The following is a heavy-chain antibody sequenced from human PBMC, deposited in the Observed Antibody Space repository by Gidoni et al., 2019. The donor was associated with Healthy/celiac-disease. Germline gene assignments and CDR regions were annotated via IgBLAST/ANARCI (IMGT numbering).Heavy chain of an antibody. CDR3: ARINIAVAGTTVDY. J-gene: IGHJ4*02. V-gene: IGHV2-70*15. D-gene: IGHD6-19*01. Sequence: QVTLRESGPALVKPTQTLTLTCTFSGFSLSTSGMCVSWIRQPPGKALEWLARIDWDDDKYYSTSLKTRLTISKDTSKNQVVLTMTNMDPVDTVTYYCARINIAVAGTTVDYWGQGTLVTVSS. CDR1: GFSLSTSGMC. CDR2: IDWDDDK.